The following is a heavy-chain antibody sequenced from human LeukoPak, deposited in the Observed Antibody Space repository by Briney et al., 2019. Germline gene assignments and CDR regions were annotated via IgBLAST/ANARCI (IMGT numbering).Heavy chain of an antibody. CDR1: GGSFSGYY. V-gene: IGHV4-34*01. CDR3: ARGPLGYCSSTSCYTRYSSSWKNYYYYGMDV. Sequence: SETLSLTCAVYGGSFSGYYWSWIRQPPGKGLEWIGEINHSGSTNYNPSLKSRVTISVDTSKNQFSLKLSSVTAADTAVYYCARGPLGYCSSTSCYTRYSSSWKNYYYYGMDVWAQGTTVTVSS. CDR2: INHSGST. D-gene: IGHD2-2*02. J-gene: IGHJ6*02.